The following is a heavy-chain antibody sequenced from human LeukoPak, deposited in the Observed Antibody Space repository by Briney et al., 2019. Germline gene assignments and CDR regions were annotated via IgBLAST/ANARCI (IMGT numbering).Heavy chain of an antibody. J-gene: IGHJ6*02. Sequence: PGGSLRLSCAASGFTFSDYYMSWIRQAPGKGLEWVSYIGSSSSYTNYADSVKGRFTTSRDNAKNSLYLQMNSLRAEDTAVHYCASLGPYDPYYYYGMDVWGQGTTVTVSS. CDR1: GFTFSDYY. V-gene: IGHV3-11*03. D-gene: IGHD5-12*01. CDR2: IGSSSSYT. CDR3: ASLGPYDPYYYYGMDV.